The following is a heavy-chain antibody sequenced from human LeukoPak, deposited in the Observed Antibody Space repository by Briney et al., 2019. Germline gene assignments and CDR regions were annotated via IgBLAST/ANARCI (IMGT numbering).Heavy chain of an antibody. CDR3: ARDEGYYYGSGDSYGMDV. CDR2: INHSGST. D-gene: IGHD3-10*01. J-gene: IGHJ6*02. CDR1: GGSFSGYY. Sequence: PSETLSLTCAVYGGSFSGYYWSLIRQPPAKWLAWIGAINHSGSTNYNPSLKSRVTISVDTSKNQFSLKLSSVTAADTAVYYCARDEGYYYGSGDSYGMDVWGQGTTVTVSS. V-gene: IGHV4-34*01.